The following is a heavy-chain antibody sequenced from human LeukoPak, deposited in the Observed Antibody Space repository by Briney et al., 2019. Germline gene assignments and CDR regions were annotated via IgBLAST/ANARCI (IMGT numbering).Heavy chain of an antibody. Sequence: GGSLRLSCAASGITVSSNDMTWVRQAPGRGLEWVSLIYSGGRSDYADSVKGRFIMSRDNSKNTLSLQMNSLSAEDTAVYYCAGILRGSFDLWGQGTLVTVSS. J-gene: IGHJ3*01. CDR3: AGILRGSFDL. V-gene: IGHV3-53*01. CDR2: IYSGGRS. CDR1: GITVSSND.